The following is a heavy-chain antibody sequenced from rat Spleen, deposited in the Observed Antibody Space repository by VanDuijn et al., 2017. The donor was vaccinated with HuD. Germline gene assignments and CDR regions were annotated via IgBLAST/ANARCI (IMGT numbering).Heavy chain of an antibody. CDR1: GFTFSKYW. J-gene: IGHJ3*01. CDR3: ATAGTRVSRFAY. CDR2: TTKTGGVI. D-gene: IGHD1-4*01. Sequence: EVQLVETGGGLVQPGRSMKLSCVASGFTFSKYWMYWVRQAPGEGLEWVASTTKTGGVIYYPDSVKGRFTISRDDAKSTLYLQMNSLRSEDTATYYCATAGTRVSRFAYWGQGTLVTVSS. V-gene: IGHV5-31*01.